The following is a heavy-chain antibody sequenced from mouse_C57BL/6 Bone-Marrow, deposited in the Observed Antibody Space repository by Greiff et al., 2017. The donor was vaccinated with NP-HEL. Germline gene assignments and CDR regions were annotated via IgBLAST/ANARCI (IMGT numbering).Heavy chain of an antibody. CDR3: ARGAY. CDR1: GYEFSNYW. V-gene: IGHV1-80*01. CDR2: IYPGDGDT. Sequence: VKLQESGAELVKPGASVKISCKASGYEFSNYWMNWVKQRPGKGLEWIGQIYPGDGDTNYNGKFKDKATLTADKSSSTAYMPLSRLTAEDSAVYFGARGAYWGQGTLVTVSA. J-gene: IGHJ3*01.